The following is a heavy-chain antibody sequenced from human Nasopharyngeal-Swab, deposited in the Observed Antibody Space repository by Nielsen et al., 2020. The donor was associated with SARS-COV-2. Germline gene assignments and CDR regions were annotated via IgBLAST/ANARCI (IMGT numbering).Heavy chain of an antibody. J-gene: IGHJ6*02. CDR1: GFTLSRNA. CDR2: IPYDGSNK. CDR3: ARDGVRPGYSSGWKYYYYGMDV. V-gene: IGHV3-30*03. D-gene: IGHD6-19*01. Sequence: GGSLRLSCAVSGFTLSRNAMAWVRQAPGKGLEWVAVIPYDGSNKNYADSVKGRFTISRDNSKNTLYLQMNSLRAEDTAVYYCARDGVRPGYSSGWKYYYYGMDVWGQGTTVTVSS.